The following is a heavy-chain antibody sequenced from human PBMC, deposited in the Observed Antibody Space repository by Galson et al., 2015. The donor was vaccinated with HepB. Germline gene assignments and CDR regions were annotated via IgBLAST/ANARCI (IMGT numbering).Heavy chain of an antibody. CDR1: TFIFSTYS. V-gene: IGHV3-48*04. CDR3: ARDYDPAARPQSYLDL. J-gene: IGHJ2*01. D-gene: IGHD3-3*01. CDR2: ISSSSTTI. Sequence: LRLSCAASTFIFSTYSMDWVRQAPGKGLEWVSYISSSSTTIYYADSVKGRFTISRDNAKNSLYLQMNSLRAEDTAVYYCARDYDPAARPQSYLDLWGRGTLVTVSS.